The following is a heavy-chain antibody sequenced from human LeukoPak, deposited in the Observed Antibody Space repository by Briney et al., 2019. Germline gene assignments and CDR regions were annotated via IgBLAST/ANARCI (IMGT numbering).Heavy chain of an antibody. D-gene: IGHD5-12*01. J-gene: IGHJ6*02. V-gene: IGHV3-13*01. Sequence: GGSLRLSCEASGFTFRTYDFHWVRQVKGIGLEWVSGIGTAGDTYYAGSVKGRFTMSRENAKNSLYLQMNGLRAGDTAIYYCVRVAWLDYHGMDVWGQGTLVTVSS. CDR2: IGTAGDT. CDR3: VRVAWLDYHGMDV. CDR1: GFTFRTYD.